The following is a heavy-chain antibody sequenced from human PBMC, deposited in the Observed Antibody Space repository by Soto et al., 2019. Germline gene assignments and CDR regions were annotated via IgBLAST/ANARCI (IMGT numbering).Heavy chain of an antibody. CDR2: IHDSGST. Sequence: PSETLSLTCAVSGASIGTSNWWSWVRQSPGKGLEWIGEIHDSGSTEYNPSLKSRVTISLDKSKNQFSLNVSSVTAADTAVYYCARLKTYDSLKRSDHWGQRSLFSSSS. CDR3: ARLKTYDSLKRSDH. CDR1: GASIGTSNW. D-gene: IGHD3-22*01. V-gene: IGHV4-4*02. J-gene: IGHJ4*02.